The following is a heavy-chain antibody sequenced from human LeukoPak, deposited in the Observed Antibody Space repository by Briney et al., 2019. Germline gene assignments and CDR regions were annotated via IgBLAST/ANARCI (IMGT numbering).Heavy chain of an antibody. D-gene: IGHD6-19*01. CDR2: IYHSGST. CDR1: GGSISSSSYY. Sequence: SETLSLTCTVSGGSISSSSYYWGWIRQPPGKGLEWIGSIYHSGSTYYNPSLKSRVTISVDTSKNQFSLKLSSVTAADTAVYYCARGKQWLVPIDYWGQGTLVTVSS. J-gene: IGHJ4*02. CDR3: ARGKQWLVPIDY. V-gene: IGHV4-39*07.